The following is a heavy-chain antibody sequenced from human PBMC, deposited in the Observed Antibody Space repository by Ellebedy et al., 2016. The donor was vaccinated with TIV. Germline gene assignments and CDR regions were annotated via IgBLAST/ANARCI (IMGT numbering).Heavy chain of an antibody. V-gene: IGHV1-46*01. D-gene: IGHD1-1*01. J-gene: IGHJ4*02. CDR3: ARDANDAFDY. CDR2: IYPDGVTT. CDR1: GYVFTNYD. Sequence: ASVKVSCXASGYVFTNYDIIWVRQAPGQGLEWMGIIYPDGVTTTYAQKFQGRVSITRDTSTGTFYIELSSLRSEDTALYYCARDANDAFDYWGQGTLVTVSP.